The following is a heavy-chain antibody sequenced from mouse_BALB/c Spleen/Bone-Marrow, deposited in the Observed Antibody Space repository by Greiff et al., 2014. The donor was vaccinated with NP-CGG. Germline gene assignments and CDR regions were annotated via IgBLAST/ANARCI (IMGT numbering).Heavy chain of an antibody. D-gene: IGHD2-4*01. CDR3: ARDTVITTHWYFDV. V-gene: IGHV7-3*02. J-gene: IGHJ1*01. Sequence: EVQLVESGGGLGQPGGSLRLSCATSGFTFTDYYMSWVRQPPGKALEWLGFIRNKAYGYTTEYSASVKGRFTISRDNSQSILYLQMNTLRAEDSATYYCARDTVITTHWYFDVWGAGTTVTVSS. CDR1: GFTFTDYY. CDR2: IRNKAYGYTT.